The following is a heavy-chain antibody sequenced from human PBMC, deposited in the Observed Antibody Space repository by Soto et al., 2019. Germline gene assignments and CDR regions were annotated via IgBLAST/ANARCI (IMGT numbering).Heavy chain of an antibody. Sequence: GGSPGLCRAASGFKFSNYAMSWVRQAPGKGLEWVSLISATGGGTYYADSVKGRFTISRDNSHNTLYLQVHSLTAEDTAVYYCAKDRRAGGNSAFYFDFWGQGAQVTVSS. CDR2: ISATGGGT. D-gene: IGHD3-16*01. CDR1: GFKFSNYA. V-gene: IGHV3-23*01. CDR3: AKDRRAGGNSAFYFDF. J-gene: IGHJ4*02.